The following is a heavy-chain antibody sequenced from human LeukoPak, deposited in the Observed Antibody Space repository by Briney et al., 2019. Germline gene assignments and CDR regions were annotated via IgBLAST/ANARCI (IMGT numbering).Heavy chain of an antibody. J-gene: IGHJ6*02. CDR1: GGSMSSYY. Sequence: SETLSLTCIVSGGSMSSYYWSWIRQPPGEGLECIGYISYSGSTNYNPSLKSRVTISVDMSKNHFSLKLSSVTAADTAVYYCARDRRYYDTSGTVYYDAMDVWGQGTTVTVSS. D-gene: IGHD3-22*01. CDR3: ARDRRYYDTSGTVYYDAMDV. V-gene: IGHV4-59*01. CDR2: ISYSGST.